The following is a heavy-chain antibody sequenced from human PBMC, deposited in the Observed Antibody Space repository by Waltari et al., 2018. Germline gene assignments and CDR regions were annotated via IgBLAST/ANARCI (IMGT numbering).Heavy chain of an antibody. J-gene: IGHJ4*02. CDR2: INPNSGGT. V-gene: IGHV1-2*02. CDR1: GYTFTGYY. Sequence: QVQLVQSGAEVKKPGASVKVSCKASGYTFTGYYMYWVRQAPGQGLEWMGWINPNSGGTNYAQKFQGRVTMTRDTSISTAYMELSRLRSDDTAVYYCARGNVELWELQWYYFDYWGQGTLVTVSS. CDR3: ARGNVELWELQWYYFDY. D-gene: IGHD1-26*01.